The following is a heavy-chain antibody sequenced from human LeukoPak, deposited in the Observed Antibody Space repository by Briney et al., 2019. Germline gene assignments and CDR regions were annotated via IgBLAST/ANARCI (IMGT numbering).Heavy chain of an antibody. CDR1: GYTFTSYY. CDR3: ARPPYDILTGYPPVYFDY. V-gene: IGHV1-46*01. D-gene: IGHD3-9*01. Sequence: ASVKVSCKASGYTFTSYYMHWVRQAPGQGLEWMGIINPSGGSTSYAQKFQGGVTMTRDTSTSTVYMELSSLRSEDTAVYYCARPPYDILTGYPPVYFDYWGQGTLVTVSS. CDR2: INPSGGST. J-gene: IGHJ4*02.